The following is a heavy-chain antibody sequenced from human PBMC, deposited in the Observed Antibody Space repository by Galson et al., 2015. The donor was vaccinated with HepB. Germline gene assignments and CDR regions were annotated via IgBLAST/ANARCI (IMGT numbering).Heavy chain of an antibody. D-gene: IGHD3-10*01. J-gene: IGHJ3*02. Sequence: SLRLSCAASGFTFDDYAMHWVRQAPGKGLEWVSGISWNSGSIGYADSVKGRFTISRDNAKNSLYLRMNSLRAEDTALYYCAKDQGRGFGETEDDAFDIWGQGTMVTVSS. CDR2: ISWNSGSI. CDR1: GFTFDDYA. CDR3: AKDQGRGFGETEDDAFDI. V-gene: IGHV3-9*01.